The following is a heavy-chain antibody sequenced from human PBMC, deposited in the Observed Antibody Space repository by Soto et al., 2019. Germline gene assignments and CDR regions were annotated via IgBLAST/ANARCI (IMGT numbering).Heavy chain of an antibody. D-gene: IGHD2-15*01. Sequence: SVKVSCKASGGTFSSYAISWVRQAPGQGLEWLGRIIPILGIANYAQKFQGRVTITADKSTSTAYMELSSLRSEDTAVYYCAREISLLGYCSGGSCYDLGYWGQGTLVTVSS. CDR3: AREISLLGYCSGGSCYDLGY. V-gene: IGHV1-69*04. J-gene: IGHJ4*02. CDR2: IIPILGIA. CDR1: GGTFSSYA.